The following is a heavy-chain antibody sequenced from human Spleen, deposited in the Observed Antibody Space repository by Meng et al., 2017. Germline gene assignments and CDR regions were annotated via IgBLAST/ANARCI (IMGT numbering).Heavy chain of an antibody. CDR1: GGSISTTKW. CDR2: IYHSGST. J-gene: IGHJ4*02. Sequence: VPVQASGPGRVKPSGTLSFTWAVAGGSISTTKWWNWVRQTPGMGLEWVVEIYHSGSTNYHPSLKSRVTMSVDKSKNQFSLKLTSVTAADTAVYYCASYNSGWPQFDSWGQGILVTVSS. V-gene: IGHV4-4*02. D-gene: IGHD6-19*01. CDR3: ASYNSGWPQFDS.